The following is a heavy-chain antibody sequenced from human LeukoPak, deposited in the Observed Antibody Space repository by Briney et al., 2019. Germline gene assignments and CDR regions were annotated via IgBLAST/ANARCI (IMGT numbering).Heavy chain of an antibody. CDR1: GFTFSDYY. CDR3: AKAVTTSYYFDY. Sequence: GGSLRLSCAASGFTFSDYYMSWIRQAAGKGLEWVSAISGSGGSTYYADSVKGRFTISRDNSKNTLYLQMNSLRAEDTAAYYCAKAVTTSYYFDYWGQGTLVTVSS. CDR2: ISGSGGST. J-gene: IGHJ4*02. D-gene: IGHD4-17*01. V-gene: IGHV3-23*01.